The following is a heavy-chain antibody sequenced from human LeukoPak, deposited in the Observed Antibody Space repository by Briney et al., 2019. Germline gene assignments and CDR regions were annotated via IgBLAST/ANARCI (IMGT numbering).Heavy chain of an antibody. J-gene: IGHJ3*02. CDR1: GYTFTGYY. CDR2: INPNSGGT. V-gene: IGHV1-2*02. Sequence: ASVKVSCKASGYTFTGYYMHWVRQAPGQGLEWMGWINPNSGGTNYAQKFQGRVTMTRDTSISTAYMELSRLRSDDTAVYYCARVYRQLVRATETLDAFDIWGQGTMVTVSS. D-gene: IGHD6-13*01. CDR3: ARVYRQLVRATETLDAFDI.